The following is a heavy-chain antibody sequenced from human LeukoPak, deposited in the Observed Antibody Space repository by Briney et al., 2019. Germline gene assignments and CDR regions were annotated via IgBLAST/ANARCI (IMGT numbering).Heavy chain of an antibody. CDR3: AKDATTVTTFYFDY. V-gene: IGHV3-30*02. J-gene: IGHJ4*02. CDR1: GFTFSSYG. CDR2: IRYDGSNK. D-gene: IGHD4-17*01. Sequence: PGGSLRLSCAASGFTFSSYGMHWVRQAPDKGLEWVAFIRYDGSNKYYADSVKGRFTISRDNSKNTLYLQMNSLRAEDTAVYYCAKDATTVTTFYFDYWGQGTLVTVSS.